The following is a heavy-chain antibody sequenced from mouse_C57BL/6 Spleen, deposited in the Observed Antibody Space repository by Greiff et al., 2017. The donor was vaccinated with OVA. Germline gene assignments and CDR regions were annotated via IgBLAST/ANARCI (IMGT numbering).Heavy chain of an antibody. J-gene: IGHJ1*03. CDR3: ATYSNRYFDV. V-gene: IGHV1-69*01. CDR1: GYTFTSYW. Sequence: QVQLQQPGAELVMPGASVKLSCKASGYTFTSYWMHWVKQRPGQGLEWIGEIDPSDSYTNYNQKFKGKSTLTVDKSSSTAYMQLSSLTSEDSAVYYCATYSNRYFDVWGTGTTVTVSS. CDR2: IDPSDSYT. D-gene: IGHD2-5*01.